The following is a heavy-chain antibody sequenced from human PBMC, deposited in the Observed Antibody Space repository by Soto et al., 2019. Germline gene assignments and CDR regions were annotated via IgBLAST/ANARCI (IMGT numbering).Heavy chain of an antibody. CDR3: ARFGGGMDV. CDR2: IYHSGST. D-gene: IGHD3-10*01. V-gene: IGHV4-4*02. J-gene: IGHJ6*02. CDR1: GGSISGINW. Sequence: QVQLQESGPGLVKPSGTLSLTCAVSGGSISGINWWYWIRQPPGKGLEWIGEIYHSGSTNYNPSRKSRLTISVDKSKNQFSLKLSSVPAPDTAVYYCARFGGGMDVWGQGTTVTVSS.